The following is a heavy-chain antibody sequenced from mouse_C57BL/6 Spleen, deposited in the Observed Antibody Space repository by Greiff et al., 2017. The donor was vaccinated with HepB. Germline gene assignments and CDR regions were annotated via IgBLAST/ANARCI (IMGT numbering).Heavy chain of an antibody. CDR2: IHPNSGST. D-gene: IGHD2-4*01. V-gene: IGHV1-64*01. CDR3: ARSSYDYQYYFDY. CDR1: GYTFTSYW. J-gene: IGHJ2*01. Sequence: QVQLQQPGAELVKPGASVKLSCKASGYTFTSYWMHWVKQRPGQGLEWIGIIHPNSGSTNYNEKFKSKATLTVDKSSSTAYMQLSSLTSEDSAVYYCARSSYDYQYYFDYWGQGTTLTVSS.